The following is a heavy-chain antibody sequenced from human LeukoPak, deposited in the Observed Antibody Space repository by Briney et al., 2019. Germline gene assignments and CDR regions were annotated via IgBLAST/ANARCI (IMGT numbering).Heavy chain of an antibody. CDR1: GGSVSSGSYY. Sequence: SETLSVTCTVSGGSVSSGSYYWSWIRQPPGKGLEWIGYIYYSGSTNYNPSLKSRVTISVDTSKNQFSLKLSSVTAADTAVYYCARGSTYYYGSGSYYYYYGMDVWGKGTTVTVSS. CDR2: IYYSGST. V-gene: IGHV4-61*01. D-gene: IGHD3-10*01. J-gene: IGHJ6*04. CDR3: ARGSTYYYGSGSYYYYYGMDV.